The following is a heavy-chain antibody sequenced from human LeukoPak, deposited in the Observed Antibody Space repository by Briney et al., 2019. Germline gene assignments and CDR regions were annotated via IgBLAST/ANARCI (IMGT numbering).Heavy chain of an antibody. V-gene: IGHV3-48*01. Sequence: GGSLRLSCAASGFTFSSYSMNWVRQAPGKGLEWVSYISSSSRTIYYADSVKGRFTISRDNSKNTLYLQMNSLKPEDTAVYYCTKEGLPSGSSWSAWFDPWGQGTLVTVSS. CDR3: TKEGLPSGSSWSAWFDP. CDR1: GFTFSSYS. J-gene: IGHJ5*02. CDR2: ISSSSRTI. D-gene: IGHD3-10*01.